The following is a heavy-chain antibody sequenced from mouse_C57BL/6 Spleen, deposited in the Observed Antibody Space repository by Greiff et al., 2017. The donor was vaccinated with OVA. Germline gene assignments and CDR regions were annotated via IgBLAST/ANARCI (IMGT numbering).Heavy chain of an antibody. V-gene: IGHV2-2*01. D-gene: IGHD2-4*01. CDR1: GFSLPSYG. CDR3: ARNDDYGFDY. J-gene: IGHJ2*01. Sequence: VKVVESGPGLVQPSQSLSITCTVSGFSLPSYGVHWVRQSPGTGLEWLGVIWSGGSTDYNAAFISRLSISKDNSKSQVFFKMNSLQADDTAIDYCARNDDYGFDYWGQGTTLTVSS. CDR2: IWSGGST.